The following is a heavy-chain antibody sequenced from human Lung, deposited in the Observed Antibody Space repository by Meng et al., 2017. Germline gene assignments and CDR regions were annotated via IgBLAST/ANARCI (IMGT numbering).Heavy chain of an antibody. CDR3: ARDEDISAAGKLFGDY. CDR1: GYTFAAYW. Sequence: QVQLMQSGPEVKKPGASVKVSCKPSGYTFAAYWIHWLRQAPGQGLEWMGRIDPNNDHTQYAQNFQGRVTMTSDTSISTVYMELNGLRSDDTAVYYCARDEDISAAGKLFGDYWGQGTLVTVSS. D-gene: IGHD6-13*01. V-gene: IGHV1-2*06. CDR2: IDPNNDHT. J-gene: IGHJ4*02.